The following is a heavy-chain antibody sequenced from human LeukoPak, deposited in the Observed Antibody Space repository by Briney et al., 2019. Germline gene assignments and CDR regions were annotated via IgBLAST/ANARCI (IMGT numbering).Heavy chain of an antibody. V-gene: IGHV3-23*01. CDR1: GFSFRKYS. D-gene: IGHD2-2*03. CDR3: AKAIHYLDRWDAFDD. CDR2: ITGREGNT. J-gene: IGHJ3*01. Sequence: PGGSLRLSCVASGFSFRKYSMSWVRQAPGQGLEWVSSITGREGNTYAADSVKGRFTISRDSSEDTLDLQMDSLRAEDTAIYYCAKAIHYLDRWDAFDDWGRGTMVIVSS.